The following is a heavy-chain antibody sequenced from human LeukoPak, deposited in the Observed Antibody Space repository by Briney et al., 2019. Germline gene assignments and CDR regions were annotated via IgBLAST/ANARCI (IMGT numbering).Heavy chain of an antibody. Sequence: SETLSLTCTVSGGSISSYYWSWIRQPPGKGLEWIGYIYYSGSTNYNPSLKSRVTISVDTSKNQFFLKLSSVTAADTAVYYCARGRRSGWYVFDYWGQGTLVTVSS. D-gene: IGHD6-19*01. V-gene: IGHV4-59*01. CDR2: IYYSGST. J-gene: IGHJ4*02. CDR1: GGSISSYY. CDR3: ARGRRSGWYVFDY.